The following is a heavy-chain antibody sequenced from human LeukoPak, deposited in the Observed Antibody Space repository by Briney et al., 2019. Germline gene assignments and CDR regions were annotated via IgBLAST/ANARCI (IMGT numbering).Heavy chain of an antibody. V-gene: IGHV4-34*01. CDR2: INHSGST. J-gene: IGHJ4*02. CDR3: ARGAGYYDSSGAYYFDY. Sequence: SVTLSLTCAVYGGSFSGYYWTWIRQPPGKGLEWVGDINHSGSTNYTPSLKSRVTMSVDTSKNQFSLKLSSVTAADTAVFYCARGAGYYDSSGAYYFDYWGQGTLVTVSS. CDR1: GGSFSGYY. D-gene: IGHD3-22*01.